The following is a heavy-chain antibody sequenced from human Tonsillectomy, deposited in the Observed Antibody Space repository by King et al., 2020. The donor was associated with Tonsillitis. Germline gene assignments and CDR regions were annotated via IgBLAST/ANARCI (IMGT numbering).Heavy chain of an antibody. CDR2: INHSGST. D-gene: IGHD1-14*01. CDR1: Y. V-gene: IGHV4-34*01. CDR3: ARGELRTHHSN. Sequence: YWSWIRQPPGKGLEWIGEINHSGSTNYNPSLKSRVTISVDTSKNQFSLKLSSVTAADTAVYYCARGELRTHHSNWGQGTLVTVSS. J-gene: IGHJ4*01.